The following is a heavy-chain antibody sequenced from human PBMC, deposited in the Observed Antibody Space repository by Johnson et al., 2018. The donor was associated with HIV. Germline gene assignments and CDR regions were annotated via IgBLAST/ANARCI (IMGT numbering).Heavy chain of an antibody. D-gene: IGHD6-13*01. V-gene: IGHV3-30*04. Sequence: QVQLVESGGGVVQPGRSLRLSCAASGFSFNSYAMHWVRQAPGKGLEWVAVLSYAGTNEYYADSVKGRFTISRDNSKNTLYLQMNSLRPEDTAVYYCARDGGIAATDAFDIWGQGTMVTVSS. CDR1: GFSFNSYA. J-gene: IGHJ3*02. CDR3: ARDGGIAATDAFDI. CDR2: LSYAGTNE.